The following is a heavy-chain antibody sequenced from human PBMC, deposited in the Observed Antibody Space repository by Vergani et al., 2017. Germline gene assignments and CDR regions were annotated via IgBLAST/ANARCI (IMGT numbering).Heavy chain of an antibody. CDR3: AVWFGELSVHNWFDP. CDR1: GGSLSSGDYY. V-gene: IGHV4-30-4*08. Sequence: QVQLQESGPGLVKPSKTLSLTCTVSGGSLSSGDYYWRWLRQPPGKGLEWIGYIYYSGCTYYNPSLKSRVTISVDTSRNQFSLQLSSVTAAGTAVYYCAVWFGELSVHNWFDPWGQGTLVTVSS. D-gene: IGHD3-10*01. CDR2: IYYSGCT. J-gene: IGHJ5*02.